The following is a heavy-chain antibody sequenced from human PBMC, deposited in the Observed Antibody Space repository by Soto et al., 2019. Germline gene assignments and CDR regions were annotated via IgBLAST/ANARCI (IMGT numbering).Heavy chain of an antibody. Sequence: EVQLVESGGGLVQPGRSLRLSCAASRFTFDDYAMHWVRQAPEKGLEWVSGISWNSGSIDYADSVKGRFTISRDNAKNSLYLQMNSLRAEDTALYYCAKDRTPMVTANSNFDYWVQGTLVTVSS. V-gene: IGHV3-9*01. J-gene: IGHJ4*02. CDR3: AKDRTPMVTANSNFDY. CDR2: ISWNSGSI. D-gene: IGHD5-18*01. CDR1: RFTFDDYA.